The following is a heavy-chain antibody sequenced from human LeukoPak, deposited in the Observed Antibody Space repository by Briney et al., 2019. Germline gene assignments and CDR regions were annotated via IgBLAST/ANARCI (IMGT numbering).Heavy chain of an antibody. CDR1: GFTFSSSW. CDR2: IKADGSGK. CDR3: ARAGPAFDI. J-gene: IGHJ3*02. V-gene: IGHV3-7*01. Sequence: PGGSLRLSCVASGFTFSSSWMTWVRQAPGMGLERVANIKADGSGKYYVDSVRGRFSISRDNAKNSLYLELNSLRAEDTAVYYCARAGPAFDIWGQGTMVTVSS.